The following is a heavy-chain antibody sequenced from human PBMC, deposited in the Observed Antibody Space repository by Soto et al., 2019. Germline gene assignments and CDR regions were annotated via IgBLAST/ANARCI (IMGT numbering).Heavy chain of an antibody. D-gene: IGHD4-17*01. J-gene: IGHJ5*02. CDR1: GGTFSSYT. CDR3: ATDPLWHDYGEPRRFDP. CDR2: IIPILGIA. Sequence: QVQLVQSGAGVKKPGSSVKVSCKASGGTFSSYTISWVRQAPGQGLEWMGRIIPILGIANYAQKFQGRVTITADKSTSTAYMEVSSLRSEDTAVYYCATDPLWHDYGEPRRFDPWGQGTLVTVSS. V-gene: IGHV1-69*08.